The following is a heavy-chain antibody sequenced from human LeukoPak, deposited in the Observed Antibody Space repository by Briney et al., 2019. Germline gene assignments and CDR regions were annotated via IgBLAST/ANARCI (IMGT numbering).Heavy chain of an antibody. CDR1: GFTFSSYE. J-gene: IGHJ4*02. V-gene: IGHV3-48*03. CDR3: ARAHYYDSSGLDF. Sequence: PGGSLRLSCAASGFTFSSYEMNWVRQAPGKGLEWVSYISSSGSTIYYADSLKGRFTISRDNAKNSLYLQMNSLRAEDTAVYYCARAHYYDSSGLDFWGQGTLVNVSS. CDR2: ISSSGSTI. D-gene: IGHD3-22*01.